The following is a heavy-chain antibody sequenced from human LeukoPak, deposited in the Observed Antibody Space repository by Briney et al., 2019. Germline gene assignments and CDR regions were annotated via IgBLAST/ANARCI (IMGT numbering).Heavy chain of an antibody. CDR1: GFTFSSYW. J-gene: IGHJ4*02. CDR3: AKDRLGDYYDSSGYYVGYYFDY. D-gene: IGHD3-22*01. Sequence: PGGSLRLSCAASGFTFSSYWMTWVRQAPGKGLEWVANIKEDGSEKYYVDSVKGRFTISRDNAKNSLYLQMNSLRAEDTAVYYCAKDRLGDYYDSSGYYVGYYFDYWGQGTLVTVSS. V-gene: IGHV3-7*01. CDR2: IKEDGSEK.